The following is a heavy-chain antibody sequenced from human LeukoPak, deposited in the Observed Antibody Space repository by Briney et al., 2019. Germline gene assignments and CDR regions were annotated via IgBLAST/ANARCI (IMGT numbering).Heavy chain of an antibody. Sequence: GGSLRLSCAASGFTFSSYAMTWVRQAPGKGLEWVSGISGNAAGTYYADSVQGRFTISRDNSKNTVYLQMNSLRAEDTAVYYCAKDPRGYGSGSYSNDYWGQGTLVTVSS. CDR2: ISGNAAGT. J-gene: IGHJ4*02. V-gene: IGHV3-23*01. CDR1: GFTFSSYA. D-gene: IGHD3-10*01. CDR3: AKDPRGYGSGSYSNDY.